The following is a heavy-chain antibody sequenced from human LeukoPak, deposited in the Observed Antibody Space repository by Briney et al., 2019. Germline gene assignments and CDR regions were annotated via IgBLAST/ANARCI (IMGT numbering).Heavy chain of an antibody. D-gene: IGHD3-3*01. J-gene: IGHJ6*02. CDR3: ARDMEATQNRPYYDFWSGYYLDYGMDV. CDR2: IWYDGSNK. Sequence: AGGSLRLSCAASGFTFSSYGMHWVRQAPGKGLEGVAVIWYDGSNKYYADSVKGRFTISRDNSKNTLYLQMNSLSAEDRAVYYCARDMEATQNRPYYDFWSGYYLDYGMDVWGQGTTVTVSS. CDR1: GFTFSSYG. V-gene: IGHV3-33*01.